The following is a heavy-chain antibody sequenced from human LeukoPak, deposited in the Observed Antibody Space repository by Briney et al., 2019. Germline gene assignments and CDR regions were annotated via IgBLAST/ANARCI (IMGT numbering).Heavy chain of an antibody. CDR2: IYSGSST. D-gene: IGHD6-19*01. J-gene: IGHJ4*02. CDR3: ARDRSSGWYVYDY. Sequence: LGGSLRLSCAASGFTVSSNYMSWVRQAPGKGLEWFAVIYSGSSTYYADSVKGRFTISRDNSKSTLYLQMNSLRAEDTAVYYCARDRSSGWYVYDYWGQGTLVTVSS. V-gene: IGHV3-53*01. CDR1: GFTVSSNY.